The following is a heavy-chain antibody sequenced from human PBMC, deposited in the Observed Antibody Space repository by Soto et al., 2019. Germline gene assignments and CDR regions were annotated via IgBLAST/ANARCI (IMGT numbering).Heavy chain of an antibody. J-gene: IGHJ6*02. CDR2: LKSDNGGA. D-gene: IGHD3-10*01. V-gene: IGHV1-2*02. CDR3: AGDRFPLGSGRACTKFGWDL. Sequence: SSVKVSCKASGYTFTGHYMHWVRQVSGKGLEYLGWLKSDNGGAYSAPKFQGRVTFTRDTSTTTAYMELSGLRSDDTAVYFCAGDRFPLGSGRACTKFGWDLCRQGSTVTVSS. CDR1: GYTFTGHY.